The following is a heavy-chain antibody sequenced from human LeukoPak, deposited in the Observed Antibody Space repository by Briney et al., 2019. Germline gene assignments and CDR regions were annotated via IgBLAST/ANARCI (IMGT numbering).Heavy chain of an antibody. J-gene: IGHJ4*02. CDR3: AGEGYSYGLFDY. CDR1: GFTFSSYA. V-gene: IGHV3-64*01. CDR2: ISSNGGST. Sequence: GGSLRLSCAASGFTFSSYAMHWVRQAPGKGLEYVSAISSNGGSTYYANSVKGRFTISRDNSKNTLYLQMGSLRAEDMAVYYCAGEGYSYGLFDYWGQGTLVTVSS. D-gene: IGHD5-18*01.